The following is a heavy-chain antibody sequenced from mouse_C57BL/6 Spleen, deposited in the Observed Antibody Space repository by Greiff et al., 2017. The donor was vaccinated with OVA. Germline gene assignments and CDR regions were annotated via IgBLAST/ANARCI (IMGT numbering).Heavy chain of an antibody. J-gene: IGHJ4*01. CDR1: GYTFTSYW. D-gene: IGHD3-3*01. V-gene: IGHV1-50*01. CDR2: IDPSDSYT. CDR3: ARGGDAGYYYAMDY. Sequence: QVQLQQPGAELVKPGASVKLSCKASGYTFTSYWMQWVKQRPGQGLEWIGEIDPSDSYTNYNQKFKGKATLTVDTSSSTAYMQLSSLTSEDSAVYYCARGGDAGYYYAMDYWGQGTSVTVSS.